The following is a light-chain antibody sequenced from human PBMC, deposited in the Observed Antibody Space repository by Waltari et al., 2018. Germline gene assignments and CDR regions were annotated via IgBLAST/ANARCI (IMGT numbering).Light chain of an antibody. CDR3: QLWESGSDRVV. CDR1: SIGGRS. CDR2: YDS. V-gene: IGLV3-21*01. J-gene: IGLJ2*01. Sequence: SYVLTQPPSVSVAPGKAARITCGGNSIGGRSVHWYQQKPGQAPVLVIYYDSDRPSGIPERISGSKSGNTATLTISRVEAGDEAAYYCQLWESGSDRVVFGGGTKLTVL.